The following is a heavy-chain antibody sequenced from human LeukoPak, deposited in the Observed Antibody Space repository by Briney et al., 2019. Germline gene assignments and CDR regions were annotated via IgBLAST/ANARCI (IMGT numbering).Heavy chain of an antibody. Sequence: ASVKVSCKASGYTFTSYGISWVRQAPGQGLEWMGWISAYNGNTNYAQKLQGRVTMTTDTSTSTAYMELRSLRSDDTAVYYCARLWHHHPLYYYYYMDVWGKGTTVIVSS. D-gene: IGHD3-10*01. CDR3: ARLWHHHPLYYYYYMDV. V-gene: IGHV1-18*01. J-gene: IGHJ6*03. CDR1: GYTFTSYG. CDR2: ISAYNGNT.